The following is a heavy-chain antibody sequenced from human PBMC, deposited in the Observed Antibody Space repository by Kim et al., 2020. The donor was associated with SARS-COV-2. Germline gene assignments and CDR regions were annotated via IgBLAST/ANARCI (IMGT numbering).Heavy chain of an antibody. Sequence: GGSLRLSCAASGFTFSSNSMNWVRQAPGKGLEWVSYISSSSSTIYYADSVKGRLTISRDNAKNSLYLQMNSLRAEDTAVYYCARVVSGSYPAVDYWGQGTLVTVSS. CDR2: ISSSSSTI. CDR1: GFTFSSNS. CDR3: ARVVSGSYPAVDY. V-gene: IGHV3-48*04. J-gene: IGHJ4*02. D-gene: IGHD1-26*01.